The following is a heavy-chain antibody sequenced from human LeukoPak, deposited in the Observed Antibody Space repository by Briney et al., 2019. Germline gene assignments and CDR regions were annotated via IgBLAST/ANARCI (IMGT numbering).Heavy chain of an antibody. J-gene: IGHJ6*02. CDR2: IYSGGST. CDR1: GFTVSSNY. D-gene: IGHD1-26*01. V-gene: IGHV3-53*05. Sequence: PGGSLRLSCAASGFTVSSNYMNWSRQAPGKGLEWVSIIYSGGSTNYADSVKGRFTISRDNSKNTLYLQMNSLRVEDTAVYYCARDFGRGSSPSSLDYDGMDVWGQGTTVTVSS. CDR3: ARDFGRGSSPSSLDYDGMDV.